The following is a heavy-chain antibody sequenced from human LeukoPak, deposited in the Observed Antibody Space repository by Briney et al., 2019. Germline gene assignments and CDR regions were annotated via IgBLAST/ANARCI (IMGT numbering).Heavy chain of an antibody. Sequence: PGGSLRLSCAASGFTFSDYWIHWVRQAPGKGLVWVSRINTDGSITNYADSVKGRFSISRDNAKNTLYLQMSSLRAEDTAVYYCVRDRGPRTGFMVREAYDYWGQGTLVTVSS. J-gene: IGHJ4*02. V-gene: IGHV3-74*01. CDR3: VRDRGPRTGFMVREAYDY. CDR1: GFTFSDYW. D-gene: IGHD3-10*01. CDR2: INTDGSIT.